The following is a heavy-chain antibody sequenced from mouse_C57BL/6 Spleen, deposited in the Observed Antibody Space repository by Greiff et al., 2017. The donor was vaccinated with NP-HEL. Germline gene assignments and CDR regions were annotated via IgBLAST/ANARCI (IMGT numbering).Heavy chain of an antibody. Sequence: VQLKESGPVLVKPGASVKMSCKASGYTFTDYYMNWVKQSHGKSLEWIGVINPYNGGTSYNQKFKGKATLTVDKSSSTAYMELNSLTSEDSAVYYCARDYGSSTGAYWGQGTLVTVSA. CDR1: GYTFTDYY. CDR2: INPYNGGT. CDR3: ARDYGSSTGAY. V-gene: IGHV1-19*01. D-gene: IGHD1-1*01. J-gene: IGHJ3*01.